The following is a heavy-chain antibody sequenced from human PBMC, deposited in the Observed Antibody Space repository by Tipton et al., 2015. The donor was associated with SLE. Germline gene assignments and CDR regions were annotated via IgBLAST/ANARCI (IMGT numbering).Heavy chain of an antibody. CDR2: IYHRGST. CDR1: GGSISTSSSYY. V-gene: IGHV4-39*07. Sequence: LRLSCAVYGGSISTSSSYYWAWIRQPPGKGVEWIGEIYHRGSTNYNPSLKSRVTISVDTSKNQFSLKLSSVTAADTAMYYCVRHEWGAGARIWGQGTMVTVSS. D-gene: IGHD1-26*01. CDR3: VRHEWGAGARI. J-gene: IGHJ3*02.